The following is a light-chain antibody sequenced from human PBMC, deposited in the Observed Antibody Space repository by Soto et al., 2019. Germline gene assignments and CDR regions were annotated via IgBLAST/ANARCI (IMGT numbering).Light chain of an antibody. V-gene: IGKV1-39*01. CDR1: QTISRF. Sequence: DIQMTQSPSSLSASVGDRVTITCRASQTISRFLNWYQWKPGKAPKFLIHDASNLQSGVPTRFSGRGSGTDFTLTISSLQPEDFATYYCQQSFSTPPTFGQGTKLEIK. J-gene: IGKJ2*01. CDR3: QQSFSTPPT. CDR2: DAS.